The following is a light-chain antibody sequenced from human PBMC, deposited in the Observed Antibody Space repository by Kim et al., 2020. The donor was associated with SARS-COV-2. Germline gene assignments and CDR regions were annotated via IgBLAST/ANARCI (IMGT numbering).Light chain of an antibody. Sequence: SYELTQPPSVSVSPGQTASITCSGDKLGDKYVCWYQQKPGQSPVRVIYEDSRRPSGIPERFLGSNSGNTATLTISGTQAMDEADYYCQAWDSSTGVFGGGTQLPVL. V-gene: IGLV3-1*01. CDR2: EDS. CDR3: QAWDSSTGV. CDR1: KLGDKY. J-gene: IGLJ7*01.